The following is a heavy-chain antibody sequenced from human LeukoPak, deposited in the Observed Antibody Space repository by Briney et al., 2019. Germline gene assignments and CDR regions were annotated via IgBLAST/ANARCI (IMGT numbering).Heavy chain of an antibody. Sequence: ASVKVSCKASGYTFTGYYMHWVRQAPGQGLEWMGWINPNSGGTNYAQKLQGRVTMTRDTSISTAYMELSRLRSDDTAVYYCARGRHGGYSPYYYYYMDVWGKGTTVTVSS. CDR2: INPNSGGT. CDR3: ARGRHGGYSPYYYYYMDV. V-gene: IGHV1-2*02. D-gene: IGHD5-12*01. CDR1: GYTFTGYY. J-gene: IGHJ6*03.